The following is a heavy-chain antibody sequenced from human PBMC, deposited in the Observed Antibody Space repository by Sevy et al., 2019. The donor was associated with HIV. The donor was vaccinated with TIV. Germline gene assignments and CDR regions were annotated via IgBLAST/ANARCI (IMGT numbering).Heavy chain of an antibody. D-gene: IGHD3-3*01. J-gene: IGHJ6*02. V-gene: IGHV3-23*01. Sequence: GGSLRLSCAGSGFTFGTYAMTWVRQAPGKGLQWVSVISDSGRSTYYADSVQGRVTISRDNSKNTMHLHMNSLRVEDTATDYCARRPDFGVLIPTGVLDVWGQGTTVTVSS. CDR3: ARRPDFGVLIPTGVLDV. CDR1: GFTFGTYA. CDR2: ISDSGRST.